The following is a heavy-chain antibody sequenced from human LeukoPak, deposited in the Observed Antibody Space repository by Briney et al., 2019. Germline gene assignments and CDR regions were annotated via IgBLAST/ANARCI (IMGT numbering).Heavy chain of an antibody. D-gene: IGHD3-10*01. CDR3: AKEGGSGSDAFDI. Sequence: PGGSLRLSCAASGFTFSSYGMHWVRQAPGKGLEWVAVIWYGGSNKYYADSVKGRFTISRDNSKNTLYLQMNSLRAEDTAVYYCAKEGGSGSDAFDIWGQGTMVTVSS. V-gene: IGHV3-30*02. J-gene: IGHJ3*02. CDR2: IWYGGSNK. CDR1: GFTFSSYG.